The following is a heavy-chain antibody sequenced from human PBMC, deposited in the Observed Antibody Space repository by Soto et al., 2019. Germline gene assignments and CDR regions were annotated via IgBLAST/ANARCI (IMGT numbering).Heavy chain of an antibody. Sequence: GGSLRLSCAASGFTFYNNGMHWVRQAPGNGLEWVAFIWYDGSNKLYAESVRGRFTIFRDNSKNTLYLQMNDLRVDDTAVYYCAREQSGTVDYWGQGTLVTVSS. V-gene: IGHV3-33*01. CDR1: GFTFYNNG. J-gene: IGHJ4*02. CDR3: AREQSGTVDY. CDR2: IWYDGSNK. D-gene: IGHD1-7*01.